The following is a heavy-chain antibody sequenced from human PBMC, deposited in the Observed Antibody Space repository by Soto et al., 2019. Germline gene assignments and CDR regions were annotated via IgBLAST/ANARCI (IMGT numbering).Heavy chain of an antibody. D-gene: IGHD6-19*01. V-gene: IGHV3-30*18. CDR1: GFTFSSYG. CDR2: ISYDGSNK. J-gene: IGHJ4*02. CDR3: AKGTLWYSSGWYPKSCYFDY. Sequence: QVQLVESGGGVVQPGRSLRLSCAASGFTFSSYGMHWVRQAPGKGLEWVAVISYDGSNKYYADSVKGRFTISRDNSKNTLYLQMNSLRAEDTAVYYCAKGTLWYSSGWYPKSCYFDYWGQGTLVTVSS.